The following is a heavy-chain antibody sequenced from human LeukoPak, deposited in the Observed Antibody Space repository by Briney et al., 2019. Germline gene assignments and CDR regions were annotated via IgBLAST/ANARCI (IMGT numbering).Heavy chain of an antibody. Sequence: PGGSLRLSCAASGFTFKNYAMTWVRQAPGKGLEWVSAIGASGGNTYYADSVKGRFTISRDNSKNTLYLQMDSLRAEDTAVYYCAKDGAEASSSYGGARWFERWGQGTLVTVSS. CDR3: AKDGAEASSSYGGARWFER. CDR2: IGASGGNT. V-gene: IGHV3-23*01. CDR1: GFTFKNYA. D-gene: IGHD6-6*01. J-gene: IGHJ5*02.